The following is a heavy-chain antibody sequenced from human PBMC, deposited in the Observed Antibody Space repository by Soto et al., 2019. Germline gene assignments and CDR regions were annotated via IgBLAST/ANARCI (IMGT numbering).Heavy chain of an antibody. D-gene: IGHD6-25*01. CDR2: VYHTGTT. J-gene: IGHJ4*02. CDR1: GASITTYY. V-gene: IGHV4-59*01. Sequence: PSETLSLTCDVSGASITTYYWSWIRQAPGKGMEWIGNVYHTGTTDYNSSLKSRVTISVDTSKNQSSLNMNSVTAADTAVYYCARRLFCSGWTHRYWVQLRLVAAST. CDR3: ARRLFCSGWTHRY.